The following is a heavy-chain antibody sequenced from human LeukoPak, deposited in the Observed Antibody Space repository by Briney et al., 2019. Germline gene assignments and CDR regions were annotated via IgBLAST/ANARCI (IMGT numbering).Heavy chain of an antibody. CDR3: AKDGEEQWLVPNWYFDL. V-gene: IGHV3-23*01. CDR1: GFTFSSYA. D-gene: IGHD6-19*01. Sequence: GGSLRLSCPASGFTFSSYAMSWVRQAPGKGLEWVSAISGSGGSTYYADSVKGRFTISRDNSKNTLYLQMNSLRAEDTAVYYCAKDGEEQWLVPNWYFDLWGRGTLVTVSS. CDR2: ISGSGGST. J-gene: IGHJ2*01.